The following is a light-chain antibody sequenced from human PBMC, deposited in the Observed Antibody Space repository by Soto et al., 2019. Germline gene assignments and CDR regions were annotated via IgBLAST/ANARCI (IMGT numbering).Light chain of an antibody. Sequence: EVLMTRSPDTQCVSPGKRVVLASRASQSVNSNLAWYQQKPGQAPRLLIFGASDRATGTPDRFSDSGSGTDFTLTISRLEPEDAAVYYCQHFDDSVTFGQGTRLEIK. CDR1: QSVNSN. CDR2: GAS. J-gene: IGKJ5*01. V-gene: IGKV3D-15*01. CDR3: QHFDDSVT.